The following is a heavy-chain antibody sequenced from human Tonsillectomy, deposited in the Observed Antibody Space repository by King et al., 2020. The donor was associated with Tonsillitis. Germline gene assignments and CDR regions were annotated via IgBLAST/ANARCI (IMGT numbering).Heavy chain of an antibody. Sequence: QLQESGPGLVKPSETLSLFCTVSGYSISSGYYWGWIRQPPGKGLEWIGSIYRTGGTYYNPSLKSRVTISVDTSKNQFSLNLSSVTAADTAVYYCAREEYCSGGSCYSHFDDWGQGTLVTVSS. J-gene: IGHJ4*02. V-gene: IGHV4-38-2*02. CDR1: GYSISSGYY. CDR2: IYRTGGT. CDR3: AREEYCSGGSCYSHFDD. D-gene: IGHD2-15*01.